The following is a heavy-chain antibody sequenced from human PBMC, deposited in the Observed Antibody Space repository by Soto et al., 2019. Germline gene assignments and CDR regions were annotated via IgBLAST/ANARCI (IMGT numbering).Heavy chain of an antibody. CDR1: GCSISSGGYS. CDR3: ARRTLVAAKGTGLLDDAFDI. V-gene: IGHV4-61*08. Sequence: SETLSLTFSVSGCSISSGGYSWTWIRQPPGKGLEWMGYIYYSGTTTNYNPSLKSRVTLSVDTSKNQFSLKLSSVTAADTAVYYCARRTLVAAKGTGLLDDAFDIWGKGTMVTVSS. CDR2: IYYSGTTT. D-gene: IGHD2-15*01. J-gene: IGHJ3*02.